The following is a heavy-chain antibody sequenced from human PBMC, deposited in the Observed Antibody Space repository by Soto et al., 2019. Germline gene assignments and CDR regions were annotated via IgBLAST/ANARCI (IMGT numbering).Heavy chain of an antibody. CDR3: ARVVTIFGVVNYYGMDV. CDR2: ISSSSSYI. J-gene: IGHJ6*02. D-gene: IGHD3-3*01. CDR1: GFTFSSYS. V-gene: IGHV3-21*01. Sequence: GGSLRLSCAASGFTFSSYSMNWVRQAPGKGLEWVSSISSSSSYIYYADSVKGRFTISRDNAKNSLYLQMNSLRAEDTAVYYCARVVTIFGVVNYYGMDVWGQGTTVTVSS.